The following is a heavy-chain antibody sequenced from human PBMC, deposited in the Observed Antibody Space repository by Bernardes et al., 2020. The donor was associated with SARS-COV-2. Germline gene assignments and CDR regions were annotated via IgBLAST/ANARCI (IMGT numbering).Heavy chain of an antibody. V-gene: IGHV3-43*01. CDR2: FSRDGGST. CDR3: ARGEGSHGYTYGSIDY. Sequence: GGSLSRSGAASGFNVDDYTMHWVRQAPGKGPEWVSLFSRDGGSTFYANFVKGRFTISRDNSKNSLFLQMNNLRIEDTALYYCARGEGSHGYTYGSIDYWGQGTLVTVSA. J-gene: IGHJ4*02. D-gene: IGHD5-18*01. CDR1: GFNVDDYT.